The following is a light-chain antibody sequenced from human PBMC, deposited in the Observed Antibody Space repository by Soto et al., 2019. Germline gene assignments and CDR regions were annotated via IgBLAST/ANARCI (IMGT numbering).Light chain of an antibody. J-gene: IGKJ1*01. Sequence: EIVLTQSPGTLSLSPGERATLSCRASQSLSSTYLAWYQQKVGQSLRLLIYGASRRATGIPDRFSGSGSGIVFNLTISRLEPEDSEVYYCQQYSFSPRTLGQGTMVDIK. CDR3: QQYSFSPRT. CDR1: QSLSSTY. CDR2: GAS. V-gene: IGKV3-20*01.